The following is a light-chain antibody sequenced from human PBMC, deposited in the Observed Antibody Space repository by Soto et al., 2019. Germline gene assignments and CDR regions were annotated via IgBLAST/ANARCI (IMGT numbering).Light chain of an antibody. V-gene: IGLV2-14*01. CDR2: EVS. J-gene: IGLJ1*01. CDR3: CSYGGTFYV. CDR1: SSDVGGYNY. Sequence: QSALTQPASVSGSPGQSITISCTGSSSDVGGYNYVSWYQQHPGKAPKLMIYEVSNRPSGVPDRFSGSKSGNTASLTISGLQAEDEADYYCCSYGGTFYVFGTGTKLTVL.